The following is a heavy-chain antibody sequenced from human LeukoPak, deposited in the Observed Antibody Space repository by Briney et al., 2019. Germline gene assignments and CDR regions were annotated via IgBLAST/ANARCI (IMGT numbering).Heavy chain of an antibody. V-gene: IGHV3-11*04. J-gene: IGHJ4*02. CDR1: GFTFSDYY. D-gene: IGHD3-3*01. CDR3: ARVPHDFWSGYPVDY. Sequence: GGSLRLSCAASGFTFSDYYMSWIRQAPGKGLEWVSYISNSGSAKFYADSVKGRFTISRDNAKNSLYLQMNSLRAEDTAVYYCARVPHDFWSGYPVDYWGQGTLVTVSS. CDR2: ISNSGSAK.